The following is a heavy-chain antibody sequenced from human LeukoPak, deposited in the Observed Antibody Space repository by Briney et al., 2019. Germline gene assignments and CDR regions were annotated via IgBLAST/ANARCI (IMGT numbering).Heavy chain of an antibody. Sequence: ASVKVSCKASGYTFTSYGISWVRQAPGQGLEWMGGIIPIFGTANYAQKFQGRVTITTDESTSTAYMELNSLRAEDTAVYYCAGVGSGWYVGYFDYWGQGTLVTVSS. CDR1: GYTFTSYG. D-gene: IGHD6-19*01. V-gene: IGHV1-69*05. J-gene: IGHJ4*02. CDR3: AGVGSGWYVGYFDY. CDR2: IIPIFGTA.